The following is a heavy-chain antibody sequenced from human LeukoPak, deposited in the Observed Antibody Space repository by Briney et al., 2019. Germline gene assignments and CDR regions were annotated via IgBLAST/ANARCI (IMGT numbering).Heavy chain of an antibody. D-gene: IGHD2-21*02. CDR3: AREGHIVVVTAISYFDY. V-gene: IGHV3-30*14. CDR1: GFTFSSYA. J-gene: IGHJ4*02. Sequence: GRSLRLSCAASGFTFSSYAMHWVRQAPGKGLEWVAVISYDGSNKYYADSVKGRFTISRDNSKNTLYLQMNSLRAEDTAVYYCAREGHIVVVTAISYFDYWGQGTLVTVSS. CDR2: ISYDGSNK.